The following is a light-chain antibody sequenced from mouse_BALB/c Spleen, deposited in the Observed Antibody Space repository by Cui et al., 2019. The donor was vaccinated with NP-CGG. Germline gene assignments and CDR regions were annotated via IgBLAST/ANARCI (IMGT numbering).Light chain of an antibody. Sequence: QIVLTQSPAIMSASLGERVTMTCSASSSVSSSYLYWYQQKSGSSPKLWIYSISNLASGVPARFSGSGSGTSYSLTINSMEAEDAATYYCQQWCSNPLTFGAGTKLELK. J-gene: IGKJ5*01. CDR3: QQWCSNPLT. CDR2: SIS. CDR1: SSVSSSY. V-gene: IGKV4-79*01.